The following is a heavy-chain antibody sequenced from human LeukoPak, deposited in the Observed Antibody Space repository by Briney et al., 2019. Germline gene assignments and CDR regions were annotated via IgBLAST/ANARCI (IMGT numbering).Heavy chain of an antibody. CDR1: GYTSTNYY. Sequence: GASVKISCKASGYTSTNYYMNWVRQAPGQGLEWMGMINPSGGSTSYAQKFQGRVTMTGDTSTSTVYMELSSLRSEDTAIYYCARDLYHASSGGALHIWGQGTLFTVSS. V-gene: IGHV1-46*01. CDR2: INPSGGST. D-gene: IGHD3-22*01. J-gene: IGHJ3*02. CDR3: ARDLYHASSGGALHI.